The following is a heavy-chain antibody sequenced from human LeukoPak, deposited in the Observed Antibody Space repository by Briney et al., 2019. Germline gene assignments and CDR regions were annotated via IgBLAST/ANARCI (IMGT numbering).Heavy chain of an antibody. CDR3: ARAKTSIVGATWEEWFDP. J-gene: IGHJ5*02. Sequence: KPGGSLRLSCAASGFTFSSYGMHWVRQAPGQGLEWMGRINPNSGGTNYAQKFQGRVTMTRDTSISTAYMELSRLRSDDTAVYYCARAKTSIVGATWEEWFDPWGQGTLVTVSS. V-gene: IGHV1-2*06. CDR2: INPNSGGT. CDR1: GFTFSSYG. D-gene: IGHD1-26*01.